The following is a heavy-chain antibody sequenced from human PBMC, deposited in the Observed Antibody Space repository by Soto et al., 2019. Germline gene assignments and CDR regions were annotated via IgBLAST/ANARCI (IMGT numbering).Heavy chain of an antibody. J-gene: IGHJ3*02. V-gene: IGHV3-64*01. Sequence: GGSLRVSCAAAGFTFSSYAMHWVRQAPGKGLEYVSAISSNGGSTYYANSVKGRFTISRDNSKNTLYLQMGSLRAEDMAVYYCARATAGFSGYFCFDAFDIWGKGTMVTVSS. D-gene: IGHD3-22*01. CDR1: GFTFSSYA. CDR2: ISSNGGST. CDR3: ARATAGFSGYFCFDAFDI.